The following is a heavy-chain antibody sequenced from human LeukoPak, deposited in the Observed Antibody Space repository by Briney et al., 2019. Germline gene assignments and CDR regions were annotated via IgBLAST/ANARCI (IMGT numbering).Heavy chain of an antibody. J-gene: IGHJ4*02. D-gene: IGHD6-19*01. CDR3: ANPYSSGWYDY. Sequence: PGRSLRLPCAASGFTFSSYAMHWVRQAPGKGLEWVAVISYDGSNKYYADSVKGRFTISRDNSKNTLYLQMNSLRAEDTAVYYCANPYSSGWYDYWGQGTLVTVSS. CDR1: GFTFSSYA. V-gene: IGHV3-30-3*01. CDR2: ISYDGSNK.